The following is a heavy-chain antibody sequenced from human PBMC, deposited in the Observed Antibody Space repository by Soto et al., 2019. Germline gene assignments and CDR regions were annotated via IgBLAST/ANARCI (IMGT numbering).Heavy chain of an antibody. J-gene: IGHJ4*02. CDR2: ISTDNGNT. Sequence: GASVKVSCKASGYTFTTYRINWVRQVPGQGLEWMRWISTDNGNTKYAQKFQGRVTLTTDTSMSTAYMELRSLISDDTALYYCVSQGHWGQGTQVTVSS. CDR1: GYTFTTYR. CDR3: VSQGH. V-gene: IGHV1-18*01.